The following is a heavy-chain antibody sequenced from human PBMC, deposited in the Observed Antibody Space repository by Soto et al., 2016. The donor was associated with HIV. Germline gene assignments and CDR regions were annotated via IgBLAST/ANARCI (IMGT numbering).Heavy chain of an antibody. CDR2: ISNSGGTT. CDR1: KFTFSTYA. D-gene: IGHD3-10*01. J-gene: IGHJ6*02. Sequence: EVQLLESGGGLVQPGGSLRLSCAASKFTFSTYAMSWVRQAPGKGLEWVSTISNSGGTTYYADSVKGRFTISRDNSKNTLYLQMNSLRADDTAVYYCTKDRGTMVRGVTLYYYCYGMDVWGQGTTVTVSS. CDR3: TKDRGTMVRGVTLYYYCYGMDV. V-gene: IGHV3-23*01.